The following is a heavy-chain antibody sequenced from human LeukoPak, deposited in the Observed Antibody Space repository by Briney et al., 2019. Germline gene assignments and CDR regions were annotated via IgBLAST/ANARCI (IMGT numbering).Heavy chain of an antibody. D-gene: IGHD2/OR15-2a*01. J-gene: IGHJ3*01. CDR1: VATFTSHA. Sequence: ASVKVSCKASVATFTSHAIIWVRQAPGQGLEWMAGIIPIYGSASYAQKFQGRVTMTSDESTRTVYMELGSLRSEDTAVYYCAGFFYDESHDAFDLWGQGTMVTVSS. CDR2: IIPIYGSA. V-gene: IGHV1-69*01. CDR3: AGFFYDESHDAFDL.